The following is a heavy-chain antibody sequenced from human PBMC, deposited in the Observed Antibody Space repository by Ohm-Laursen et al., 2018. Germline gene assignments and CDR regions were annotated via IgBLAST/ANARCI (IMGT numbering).Heavy chain of an antibody. Sequence: SLRLSCSASGFTVGNNYMSWVRQAPGKGLEWVSFIYSGGSTYYADSVKGRFTISRDNSKNTLYLQMNSLRAEDTAVYYCAKPYSSSSGDYWGQGTLVTVSS. CDR2: IYSGGST. D-gene: IGHD6-6*01. CDR3: AKPYSSSSGDY. V-gene: IGHV3-66*04. CDR1: GFTVGNNY. J-gene: IGHJ4*02.